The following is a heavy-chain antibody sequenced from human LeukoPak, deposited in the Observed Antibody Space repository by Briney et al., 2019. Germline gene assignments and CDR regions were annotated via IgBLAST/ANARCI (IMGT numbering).Heavy chain of an antibody. CDR2: ISASGCYI. V-gene: IGHV3-21*01. CDR3: ARSPPAAGPSDY. Sequence: GVSLRLSCAASGFTLSSYTMNWVRQAPGKGLEWVSSISASGCYIYYADSVKGRFTISRDNAKNSLYLQLNSLSAEDTAVYYCARSPPAAGPSDYWGQGTLVTV. D-gene: IGHD6-13*01. CDR1: GFTLSSYT. J-gene: IGHJ4*02.